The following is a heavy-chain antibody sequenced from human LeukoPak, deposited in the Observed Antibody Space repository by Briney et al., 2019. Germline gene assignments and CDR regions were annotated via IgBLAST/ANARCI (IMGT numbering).Heavy chain of an antibody. CDR3: ARGVVRGVITLFDY. J-gene: IGHJ4*02. CDR1: GHSISSGYY. CDR2: IYHSGST. D-gene: IGHD3-10*01. V-gene: IGHV4-38-2*02. Sequence: SETLSLICTVSGHSISSGYYWGWIRQPPGKGLEWIGSIYHSGSTYYNPSLKSRVTISVDTSKNQFSLKLSSVTAADTAVYYCARGVVRGVITLFDYWGQGTLVTVSS.